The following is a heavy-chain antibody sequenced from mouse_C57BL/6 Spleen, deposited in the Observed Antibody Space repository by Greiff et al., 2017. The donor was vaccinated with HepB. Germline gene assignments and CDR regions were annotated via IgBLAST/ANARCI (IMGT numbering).Heavy chain of an antibody. CDR1: GYAFSSSW. D-gene: IGHD4-1*01. J-gene: IGHJ2*01. CDR3: ARSEWDGEGY. Sequence: VQLQQSGPELVKPGASVKISCKASGYAFSSSWMTWVKQRPGKGLEWIGRIYPGEGDTNYNGKFKGKATLTADKSSSTAYMQLSSLTSEDSAVYCCARSEWDGEGYWGQGTTLTVSS. CDR2: IYPGEGDT. V-gene: IGHV1-82*01.